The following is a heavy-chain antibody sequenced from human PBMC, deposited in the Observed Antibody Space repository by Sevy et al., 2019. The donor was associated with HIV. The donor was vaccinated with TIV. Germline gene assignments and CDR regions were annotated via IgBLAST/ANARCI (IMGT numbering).Heavy chain of an antibody. J-gene: IGHJ2*01. Sequence: SETLSLTCTVSGGSISSSSYYWGWIRQPPGKGLEWIGNIYYSGSTYYNPSLKSRVTISVDTSKNQFSLKLSSVTAADTAVYYCARATYYYDSSGYLLDWYFDLWGRGTLVTVSS. D-gene: IGHD3-22*01. CDR1: GGSISSSSYY. CDR2: IYYSGST. V-gene: IGHV4-39*01. CDR3: ARATYYYDSSGYLLDWYFDL.